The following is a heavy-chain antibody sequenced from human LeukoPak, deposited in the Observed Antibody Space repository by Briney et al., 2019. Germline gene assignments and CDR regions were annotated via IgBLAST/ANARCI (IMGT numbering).Heavy chain of an antibody. D-gene: IGHD3-10*01. CDR1: GGSISSYY. CDR3: ARDIGSGSSDY. J-gene: IGHJ4*02. V-gene: IGHV4-59*01. Sequence: PSETLSLTCTVSGGSISSYYWSWIRQPPGKGLEWIGYIYYSGSTNYNPSLKSRVTISVDTSKNQFSLKLSSVTAADTAVYYCARDIGSGSSDYWGQGTLVTVSS. CDR2: IYYSGST.